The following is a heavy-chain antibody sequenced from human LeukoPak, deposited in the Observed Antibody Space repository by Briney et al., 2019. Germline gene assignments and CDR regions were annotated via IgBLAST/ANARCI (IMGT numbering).Heavy chain of an antibody. Sequence: GGSVRLSCAASGFTFSTYEMSWVRQAPGKGLEWVSCISSSGSATLYADSVKGRFTISRDNSKNSLYLQMNSLRTEDTALYYCAKDNHPDAFDIWGQGGMVGVSS. V-gene: IGHV3-48*03. CDR2: ISSSGSAT. J-gene: IGHJ3*02. CDR3: AKDNHPDAFDI. CDR1: GFTFSTYE.